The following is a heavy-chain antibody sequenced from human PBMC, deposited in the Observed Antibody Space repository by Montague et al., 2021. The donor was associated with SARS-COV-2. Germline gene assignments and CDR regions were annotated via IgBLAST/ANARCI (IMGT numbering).Heavy chain of an antibody. V-gene: IGHV4-34*01. J-gene: IGHJ6*02. CDR1: GGSLSGYY. CDR2: INHSANT. Sequence: SETLSLTCAVYGGSLSGYYWSWIRQPPAKGLEWIGEINHSANTKYNPSLKSPVTISIDTSKNQFSLKMTSVTAADTATYYCASGIYPSGSYYNRYYYGLNIWGPGTPVIVSS. CDR3: ASGIYPSGSYYNRYYYGLNI. D-gene: IGHD3-10*01.